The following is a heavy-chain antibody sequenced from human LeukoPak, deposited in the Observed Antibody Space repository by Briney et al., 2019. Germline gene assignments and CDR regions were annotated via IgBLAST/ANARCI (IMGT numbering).Heavy chain of an antibody. Sequence: PSETLSLTCTGGSISSYYWSWIRQSAEKGLEWIGRIYTSGTTNYNPSLRGRVSMSIDTSKNQFSLNLSSVTAADTAVYYCAANSPSNPYFDARGQGTLVTVSS. CDR2: IYTSGTT. CDR1: GSISSYY. J-gene: IGHJ5*02. CDR3: AANSPSNPYFDA. V-gene: IGHV4-4*07. D-gene: IGHD2/OR15-2a*01.